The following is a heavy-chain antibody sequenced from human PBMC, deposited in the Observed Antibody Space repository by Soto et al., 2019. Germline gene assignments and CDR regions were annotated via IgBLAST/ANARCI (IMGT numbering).Heavy chain of an antibody. CDR1: GGSISSSSYY. CDR2: IFSSGST. Sequence: SETLFLTCTVSGGSISSSSYYWGWIRQPPGKGLEWIGSIFSSGSTYYNPSLKSRVTISVDTSKNQFSLKLSSVTAADTAVYYCARCGYDSGIDYWGQGTLVTVSS. V-gene: IGHV4-39*01. J-gene: IGHJ4*02. D-gene: IGHD5-12*01. CDR3: ARCGYDSGIDY.